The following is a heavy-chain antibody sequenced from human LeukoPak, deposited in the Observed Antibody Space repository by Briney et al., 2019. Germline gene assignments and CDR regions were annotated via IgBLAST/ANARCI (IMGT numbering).Heavy chain of an antibody. CDR3: AKKDCSGASCYKAFDS. Sequence: PGGSLRLSCAASGFTFSSSAMSWVRQAPGKGLEWVSSISASGSTTYYADSVKGRFTISRDNSKNTLYLQMNSLRAEDTALHYCAKKDCSGASCYKAFDSWGQGTLVTVSS. CDR1: GFTFSSSA. V-gene: IGHV3-23*01. CDR2: ISASGSTT. D-gene: IGHD2-2*02. J-gene: IGHJ4*02.